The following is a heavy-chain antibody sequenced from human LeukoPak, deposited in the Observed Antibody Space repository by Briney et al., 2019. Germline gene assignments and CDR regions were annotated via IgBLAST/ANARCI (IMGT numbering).Heavy chain of an antibody. D-gene: IGHD4-17*01. CDR3: VTPGPTVTGGFEY. CDR2: TYSGGST. V-gene: IGHV3-53*01. Sequence: GGSLRLSCAVSGYIVSGKYMGWVRQAPGKGLEWVSVTYSGGSTYYTDSVKGRFTISRDNSKNTLYLQMNSLRVEDTAVYYCVTPGPTVTGGFEYWGQGTLVTVSS. J-gene: IGHJ4*02. CDR1: GYIVSGKY.